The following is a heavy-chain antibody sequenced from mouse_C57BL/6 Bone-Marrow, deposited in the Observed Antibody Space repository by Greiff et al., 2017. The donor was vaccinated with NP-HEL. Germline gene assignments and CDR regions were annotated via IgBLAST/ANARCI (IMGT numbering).Heavy chain of an antibody. V-gene: IGHV1-55*01. CDR2: IYPGSGST. J-gene: IGHJ2*01. CDR1: GYTFTSYW. CDR3: ARERRDYYGSSYAY. Sequence: QVQLQQPGAELVKPGASVKMSCKTSGYTFTSYWITWVKQRPGQGLEWIGDIYPGSGSTNYNEKFKSKATLTVDTSSSTAYMQLSSLTSEDSAVYYCARERRDYYGSSYAYWGQGTTLTVSS. D-gene: IGHD1-1*01.